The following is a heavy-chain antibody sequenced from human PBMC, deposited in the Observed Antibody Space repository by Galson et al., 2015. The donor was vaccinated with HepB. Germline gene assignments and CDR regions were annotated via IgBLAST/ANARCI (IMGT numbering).Heavy chain of an antibody. V-gene: IGHV3-21*01. CDR3: ARGTEWELPPGWFDP. J-gene: IGHJ5*02. CDR1: GFTFSSYS. D-gene: IGHD1-26*01. Sequence: SLRLSCAASGFTFSSYSMNWVRQAPGKGLEWVSSISSSSSYIYYADSVKGRFTISRDNAKNSLYLQMNSLRAEDTAVYYCARGTEWELPPGWFDPWGQGTLVTVSS. CDR2: ISSSSSYI.